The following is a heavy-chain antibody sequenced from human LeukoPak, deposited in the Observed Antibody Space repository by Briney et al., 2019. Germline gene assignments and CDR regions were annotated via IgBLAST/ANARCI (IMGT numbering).Heavy chain of an antibody. V-gene: IGHV4-34*01. J-gene: IGHJ5*01. CDR3: ARGPLYGSGNYYFDS. Sequence: PSETLSLTCAVYGGSFSGYYWSWIRQPPGKGLEWIGEINHSGSTNYNPSLKSRVTISVDTSKNQFSLRLSSVTAADTAVYYCARGPLYGSGNYYFDSWGQGTLVTVSS. D-gene: IGHD3-10*01. CDR2: INHSGST. CDR1: GGSFSGYY.